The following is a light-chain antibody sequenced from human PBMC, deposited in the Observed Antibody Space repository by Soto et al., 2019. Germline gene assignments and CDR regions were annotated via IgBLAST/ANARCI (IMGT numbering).Light chain of an antibody. J-gene: IGLJ1*01. CDR1: SRDVGSYNL. V-gene: IGLV2-23*02. Sequence: QSVLTQPASMSASPGQSITISCTGTSRDVGSYNLVSWYQQHPGKAPKLMIYEVSKRPSGVSNRFSGSKSGNTASLTISGLQAEDEADYYCCSYAGSSTYVFGTGTKVTVL. CDR2: EVS. CDR3: CSYAGSSTYV.